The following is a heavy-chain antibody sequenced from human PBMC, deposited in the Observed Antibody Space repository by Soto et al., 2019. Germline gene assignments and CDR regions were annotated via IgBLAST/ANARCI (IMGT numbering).Heavy chain of an antibody. D-gene: IGHD2-8*02. J-gene: IGHJ4*02. CDR3: RRHGLVPIDY. CDR1: GGSISSSTYY. CDR2: IYYSGGS. Sequence: PSETLSLTCTVSGGSISSSTYYWGWIRQPPGKGLEWIGSIYYSGGSYYNPSLKSRVTISVDTSKNQFSLKLSSVTAADTAVYYCRRHGLVPIDYWGQGTLVTVSS. V-gene: IGHV4-39*01.